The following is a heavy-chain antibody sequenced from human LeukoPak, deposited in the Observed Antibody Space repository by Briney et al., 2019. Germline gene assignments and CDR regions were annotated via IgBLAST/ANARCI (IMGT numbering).Heavy chain of an antibody. V-gene: IGHV3-7*01. CDR2: INQGGSEK. CDR3: ARDLNTVTTAPDAFDI. Sequence: GGSLRLSCAASGFTFSSYWMSWVRQAPEKGLEWVANINQGGSEKYYVDSVRGRFTISRDNAKNSLYLQMNSLRAEDTAVYYCARDLNTVTTAPDAFDIWGQGTMVTVSS. J-gene: IGHJ3*02. D-gene: IGHD4-17*01. CDR1: GFTFSSYW.